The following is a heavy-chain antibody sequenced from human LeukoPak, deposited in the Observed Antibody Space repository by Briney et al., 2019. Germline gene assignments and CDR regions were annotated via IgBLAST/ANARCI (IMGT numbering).Heavy chain of an antibody. V-gene: IGHV3-23*01. CDR2: ISGSGGST. D-gene: IGHD2-2*01. CDR3: AISRRRSCSNTSCPIDY. Sequence: SGGSLRLSCAASGFTFSSYAMSWVRQAPGKGLEWVSAISGSGGSTYYADSVKGRFTISRDNSKNTLYLQMNSLRAEDTAVYYCAISRRRSCSNTSCPIDYWGQGTVVTVSS. CDR1: GFTFSSYA. J-gene: IGHJ4*02.